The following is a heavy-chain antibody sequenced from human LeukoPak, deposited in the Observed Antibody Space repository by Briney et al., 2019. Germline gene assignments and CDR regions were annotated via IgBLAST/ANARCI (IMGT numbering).Heavy chain of an antibody. V-gene: IGHV4-39*07. D-gene: IGHD3-3*01. CDR2: FYYSGTS. CDR3: WGFLEWLLLREEDY. J-gene: IGHJ4*02. CDR1: GGSISSSNYY. Sequence: KPSETLSLTCTVSGGSISSSNYYWGWIRQPPGKGLEWIGSFYYSGTSYYNPSLKSQVTMSADTSKNQLSLELRSVTAADTAVYYCWGFLEWLLLREEDYWGQGTLVTVSS.